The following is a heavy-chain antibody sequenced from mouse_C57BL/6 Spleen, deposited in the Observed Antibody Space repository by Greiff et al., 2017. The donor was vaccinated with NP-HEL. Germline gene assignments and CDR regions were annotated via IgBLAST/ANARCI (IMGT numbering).Heavy chain of an antibody. D-gene: IGHD1-1*01. CDR1: GFTFSDYG. J-gene: IGHJ4*01. V-gene: IGHV5-17*01. CDR2: ISSGSSTI. CDR3: ARGSITTVVRDAMDY. Sequence: DVMLVESGGGLVKPGGSLKLSCAASGFTFSDYGMHWVRQAPEKGLEWVAYISSGSSTIYYADTVKGRFTISRDNAKNTLFLQMTSLRSEDTAMYYCARGSITTVVRDAMDYWGQGTSVTVSS.